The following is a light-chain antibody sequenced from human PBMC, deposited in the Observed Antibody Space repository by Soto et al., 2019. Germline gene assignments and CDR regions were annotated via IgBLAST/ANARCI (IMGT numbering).Light chain of an antibody. CDR3: QQYRTSPPTWP. CDR1: ESVSSTY. CDR2: SSS. J-gene: IGKJ1*01. Sequence: ELVLTQSPGTLSLSPGDRATLSCRASESVSSTYLAWYQQRPGQAPRLLIYSSSSRASGIPDRFSGSGSGTDFTLTISRLEPEDFAVYYCQQYRTSPPTWPFGQGTKVDIK. V-gene: IGKV3-20*01.